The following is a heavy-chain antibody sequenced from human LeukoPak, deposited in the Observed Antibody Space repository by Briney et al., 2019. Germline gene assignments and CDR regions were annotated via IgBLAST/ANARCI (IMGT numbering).Heavy chain of an antibody. J-gene: IGHJ3*02. D-gene: IGHD3-22*01. Sequence: PGESLRLSCAASGFTFKKYWMNWVRQVPGKGLECLGNIKEDGSETYYADSVKGRFTISRDNPKNLLFLQINSLRVEDTAVYYCARACYYDSSGYCHDAFDSWGQGTMVTVSS. CDR2: IKEDGSET. CDR1: GFTFKKYW. V-gene: IGHV3-7*01. CDR3: ARACYYDSSGYCHDAFDS.